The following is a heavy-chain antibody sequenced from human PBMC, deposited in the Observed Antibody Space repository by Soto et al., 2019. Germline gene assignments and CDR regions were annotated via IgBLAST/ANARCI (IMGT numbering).Heavy chain of an antibody. CDR2: ISGSGGST. CDR1: GFTFSSYA. CDR3: AKDRLGDWNYTPDAFDI. J-gene: IGHJ3*02. D-gene: IGHD1-7*01. V-gene: IGHV3-23*01. Sequence: GGSLRLSCAASGFTFSSYAMSWVRQAPGKGLEWVSAISGSGGSTYYADSVKGRFTISRDNSKNTLYLQMNSLRAEDTAVYYCAKDRLGDWNYTPDAFDIWGQGTMVTVS.